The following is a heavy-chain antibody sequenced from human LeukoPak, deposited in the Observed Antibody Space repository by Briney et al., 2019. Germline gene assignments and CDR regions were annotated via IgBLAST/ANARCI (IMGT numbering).Heavy chain of an antibody. Sequence: SETLSLTCAVYGGSFSGYYWSWIRQPPGKGLEWIGEINHSGSTNYNPSLKSRVTISVDTSKNQFSLKLSSVTAADTAVYYCARRWAYSGNDYWGQGTLVTVSS. CDR2: INHSGST. V-gene: IGHV4-34*01. CDR3: ARRWAYSGNDY. D-gene: IGHD1-26*01. CDR1: GGSFSGYY. J-gene: IGHJ4*02.